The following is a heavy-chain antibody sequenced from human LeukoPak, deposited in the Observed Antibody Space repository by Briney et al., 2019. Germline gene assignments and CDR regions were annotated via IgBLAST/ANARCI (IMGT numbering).Heavy chain of an antibody. V-gene: IGHV3-23*01. CDR2: IQYSGGAT. Sequence: GRSLSPSCAAAGLFASNYRMDWVGHTPGKGRDWVEAIQYSGGATYYAGTVNGRFTISIDNSKNTRYLQMNSLRAEDTALYYCVKQSAIGGGYNDYWGQGTLGTVSP. J-gene: IGHJ4*02. D-gene: IGHD6-19*01. CDR3: VKQSAIGGGYNDY. CDR1: GLFASNYR.